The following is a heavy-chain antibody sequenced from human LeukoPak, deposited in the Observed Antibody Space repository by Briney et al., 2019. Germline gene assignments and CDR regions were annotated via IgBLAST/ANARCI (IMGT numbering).Heavy chain of an antibody. V-gene: IGHV3-23*01. D-gene: IGHD4-17*01. CDR2: ISGSGNST. Sequence: GGSLRLSCAASGFTFSSYAMSWVRQAPGKGLAWVSAISGSGNSTYYADSVKGRFTISRDNSKDTLYLQMNSLRAEDTAVYYCAKRPSDYGDYVSYFDYWGQGTLVTVSS. CDR3: AKRPSDYGDYVSYFDY. CDR1: GFTFSSYA. J-gene: IGHJ4*02.